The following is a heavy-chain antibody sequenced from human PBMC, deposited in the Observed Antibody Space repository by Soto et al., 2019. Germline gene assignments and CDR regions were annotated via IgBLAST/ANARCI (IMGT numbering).Heavy chain of an antibody. CDR2: ISSGSKTI. CDR3: AREDILGVRSFDY. Sequence: GGSLRLSCAASGFTFSSYSVNWVRQAPGKGLEWVSYISSGSKTIYYADSVKGRFTVSRDNAKNSQYLQMNSLTDEDTAVYYCAREDILGVRSFDYWGRGTLVTVSS. D-gene: IGHD3-10*01. CDR1: GFTFSSYS. J-gene: IGHJ4*02. V-gene: IGHV3-48*02.